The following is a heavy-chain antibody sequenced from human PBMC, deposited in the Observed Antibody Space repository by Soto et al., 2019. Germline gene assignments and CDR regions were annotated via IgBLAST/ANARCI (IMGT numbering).Heavy chain of an antibody. Sequence: ASVKVSCKASGYTFTGYYMHWVRQAPGQGLEWMGWINPNSGGTNYAQKFQGRVTMTRDTSISTAYMELSRLRSDDTAVYYCARGTYYYDSSDAFDIWGQGTMVTV. CDR1: GYTFTGYY. CDR2: INPNSGGT. D-gene: IGHD3-22*01. V-gene: IGHV1-2*02. CDR3: ARGTYYYDSSDAFDI. J-gene: IGHJ3*02.